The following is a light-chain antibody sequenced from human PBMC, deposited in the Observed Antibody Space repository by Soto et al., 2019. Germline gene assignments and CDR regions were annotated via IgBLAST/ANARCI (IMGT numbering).Light chain of an antibody. Sequence: ETVLTQSPGTLYFSPGERATLSCRASQSVGNSHVAWYQQRRGLPPRLLIYGASNRATGIPDRFSGSGSGADFTLTISRLEPEDFAVYFCHQYCNSPPGTFGQGTRL. CDR3: HQYCNSPPGT. V-gene: IGKV3-20*01. J-gene: IGKJ5*01. CDR1: QSVGNSH. CDR2: GAS.